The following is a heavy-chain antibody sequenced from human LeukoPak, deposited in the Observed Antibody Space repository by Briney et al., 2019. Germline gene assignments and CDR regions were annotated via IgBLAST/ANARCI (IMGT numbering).Heavy chain of an antibody. CDR1: GGSISIYY. D-gene: IGHD3-10*01. J-gene: IGHJ4*02. CDR2: IYNSGNT. Sequence: SETLSLTCTVSGGSISIYYWSWIRQPPGKGLEWIGYIYNSGNTNYNPSFKSRVTISEDTPKNQFSLKLSSVTPADTAVYYCVRDRELNYWGQGTLVTVSS. CDR3: VRDRELNY. V-gene: IGHV4-59*01.